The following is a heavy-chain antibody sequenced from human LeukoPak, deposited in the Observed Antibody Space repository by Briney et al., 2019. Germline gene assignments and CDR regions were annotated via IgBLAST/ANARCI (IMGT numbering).Heavy chain of an antibody. CDR3: ARDHTAMIPSDY. D-gene: IGHD5-18*01. J-gene: IGHJ4*02. CDR1: GGTFNSYG. CDR2: INPSGGST. Sequence: ASVKVCCKASGGTFNSYGIIWVRQAPGQGLEWVGIINPSGGSTSYAQKFQGRVTMTRDMSTSTDYMELSSLRSEDTAVYYGARDHTAMIPSDYWGQRNLVTVSS. V-gene: IGHV1-46*02.